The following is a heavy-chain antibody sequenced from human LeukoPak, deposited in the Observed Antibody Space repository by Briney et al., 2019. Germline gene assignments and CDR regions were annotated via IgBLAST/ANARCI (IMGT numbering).Heavy chain of an antibody. CDR1: GGSISSSTYY. Sequence: PSETLSLTCTVSGGSISSSTYYWGWLRQAPGKGMEWVGTIYYDGSGYNNPSLKSRVTIFVDTSKNHFSLRLSSLTAADTAVYYCARWQSSGAYFDYWGQGGLVTVSS. CDR3: ARWQSSGAYFDY. CDR2: IYYDGSG. V-gene: IGHV4-39*02. J-gene: IGHJ4*02. D-gene: IGHD3-10*01.